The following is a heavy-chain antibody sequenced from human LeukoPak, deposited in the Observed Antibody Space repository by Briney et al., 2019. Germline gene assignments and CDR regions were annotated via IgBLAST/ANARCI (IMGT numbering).Heavy chain of an antibody. D-gene: IGHD3-10*01. CDR2: ISGSGVST. V-gene: IGHV3-23*01. J-gene: IGHJ6*03. CDR3: AKVEWGFGEFPLFMDV. Sequence: GGSLRLSCAASGFTFSSYAMSWVRQAPGKGLEWVSAISGSGVSTYYADSVKGRFIISRDKSKNTLYLQMNSLRAEDTAVYYCAKVEWGFGEFPLFMDVWGKGTTVTISS. CDR1: GFTFSSYA.